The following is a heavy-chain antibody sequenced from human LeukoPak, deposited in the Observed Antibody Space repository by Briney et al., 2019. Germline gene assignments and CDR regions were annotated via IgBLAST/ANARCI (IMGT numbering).Heavy chain of an antibody. D-gene: IGHD3-3*01. CDR2: IIASGTNT. CDR1: GFTFSVFA. CDR3: AKEPHYDFWSGFSYYFVS. V-gene: IGHV3-23*01. Sequence: GGSLRLSCAASGFTFSVFAVSWVRQAPGKGLAWVSSIIASGTNTYYADSVRGRFTISRDNTNNILYLQMDSLSAEDTAVYYCAKEPHYDFWSGFSYYFVSWGQGTLVTVSS. J-gene: IGHJ4*02.